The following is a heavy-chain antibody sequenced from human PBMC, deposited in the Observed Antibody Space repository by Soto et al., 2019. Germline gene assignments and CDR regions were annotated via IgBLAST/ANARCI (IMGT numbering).Heavy chain of an antibody. CDR2: ISYDGSTT. CDR1: GFTFTSHA. V-gene: IGHV3-30-3*01. D-gene: IGHD4-4*01. Sequence: QVQLVESGGGVVQPGRSLRPSCAASGFTFTSHAMHWVRQAPGKGLEWVSIISYDGSTTYYADSVKGRFTISRDNSKNTLYLQMNSLRADDTAVYFCARHLASTVTTSGWFDPWGQGTLVIVSS. CDR3: ARHLASTVTTSGWFDP. J-gene: IGHJ5*02.